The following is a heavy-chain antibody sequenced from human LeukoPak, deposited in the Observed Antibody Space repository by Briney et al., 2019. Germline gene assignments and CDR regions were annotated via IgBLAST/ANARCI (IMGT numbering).Heavy chain of an antibody. CDR3: ARLTWEPHLYYYYYYMDV. CDR2: IIPISGTA. D-gene: IGHD1-26*01. Sequence: SVKVSCKASGGTFSSCAISWVRQAPGQGLEWMGGIIPISGTANYAQKFQGRVTITADESTSTAYMELSSLRSEDTAVYYCARLTWEPHLYYYYYYMDVWGKGTTVTVSS. CDR1: GGTFSSCA. J-gene: IGHJ6*03. V-gene: IGHV1-69*01.